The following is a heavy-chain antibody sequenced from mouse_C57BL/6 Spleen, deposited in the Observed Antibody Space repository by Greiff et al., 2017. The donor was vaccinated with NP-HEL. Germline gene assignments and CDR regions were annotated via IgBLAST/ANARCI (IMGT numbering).Heavy chain of an antibody. D-gene: IGHD1-1*01. CDR1: GFNIKDYY. CDR2: IDPEDGET. CDR3: DRSYVTTVVDY. J-gene: IGHJ2*01. Sequence: VQLQQSGAELVKPGASVKLSCTASGFNIKDYYMHWVKQRTEQGLEWIGRIDPEDGETKYAPKFQGKATITAVTTSNPSYLQLCSLTSEDTAVYYCDRSYVTTVVDYWGHGTTLTVSS. V-gene: IGHV14-2*01.